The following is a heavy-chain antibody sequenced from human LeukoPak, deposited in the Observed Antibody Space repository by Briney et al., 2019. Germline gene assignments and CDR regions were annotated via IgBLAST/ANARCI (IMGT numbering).Heavy chain of an antibody. CDR1: GGSFSGYY. CDR2: INHSGST. V-gene: IGHV4-34*01. CDR3: ARGGRFWSGYYRDY. D-gene: IGHD3-3*01. Sequence: SETLSLTCAVYGGSFSGYYWSWIRQPPGKGLEWIGEINHSGSTNYNPSLKSRVTISVDTSKNQFSLKLSSVTATDTAVYYCARGGRFWSGYYRDYWGQGTLVTVFS. J-gene: IGHJ4*02.